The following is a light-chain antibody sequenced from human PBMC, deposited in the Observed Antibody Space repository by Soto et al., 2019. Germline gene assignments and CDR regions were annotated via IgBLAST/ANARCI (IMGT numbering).Light chain of an antibody. V-gene: IGKV3-15*01. CDR2: DTS. CDR3: QHYVNWPLT. J-gene: IGKJ4*01. CDR1: QGIGDT. Sequence: IVMTQSPATLSVSPWEGATLSCRASQGIGDTLAWYQQKPGQTPRLLIYDTSIRATGVPARFSGSRSGAEFTLTISSLQSEDFAVYYCQHYVNWPLTFGGGTKVDIK.